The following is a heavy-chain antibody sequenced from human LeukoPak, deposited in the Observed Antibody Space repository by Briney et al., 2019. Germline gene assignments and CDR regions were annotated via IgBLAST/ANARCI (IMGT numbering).Heavy chain of an antibody. Sequence: SETLSLTCTVSGGSISSYYWSWIRQPAGKGLEWIGRIYTSGSTNYNPPLKSRVTMSVGTSKNQFSLKLSSVTAADTAVYYCARNVIGPRFLEWSPVYYYYMDVWGKGTTVTVSS. CDR3: ARNVIGPRFLEWSPVYYYYMDV. CDR2: IYTSGST. D-gene: IGHD3-3*01. CDR1: GGSISSYY. J-gene: IGHJ6*03. V-gene: IGHV4-4*07.